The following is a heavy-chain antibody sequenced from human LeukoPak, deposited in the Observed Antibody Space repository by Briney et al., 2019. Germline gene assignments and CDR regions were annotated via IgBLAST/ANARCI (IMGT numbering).Heavy chain of an antibody. D-gene: IGHD6-13*01. J-gene: IGHJ4*02. CDR1: GGTFSSYA. V-gene: IGHV1-69*13. CDR3: ARVKDSSSWTYYFDY. CDR2: IIPIFGTA. Sequence: SVKVSRKASGGTFSSYAISWVRQAPGQGLEWMGGIIPIFGTANYAQKFQGRVTITADESTSTAYMELSSLRSEDTAVYYCARVKDSSSWTYYFDYWGQGTLVTVSS.